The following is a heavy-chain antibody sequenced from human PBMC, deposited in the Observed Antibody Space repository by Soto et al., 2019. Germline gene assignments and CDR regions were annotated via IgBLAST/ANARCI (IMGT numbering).Heavy chain of an antibody. CDR2: ISYDGSNK. CDR3: AKIRPRYCSSTSCHQPFDY. D-gene: IGHD2-2*01. V-gene: IGHV3-30*18. Sequence: QVQLVESGGGGVQPGRSLRLSCAASGFTFSSYGMHWVRQAPGKGLEWVAVISYDGSNKYYADSVKGRFTISRDNSKNTLYLQMNSLRAEDTAVYYCAKIRPRYCSSTSCHQPFDYWGQGTLVTVSS. J-gene: IGHJ4*02. CDR1: GFTFSSYG.